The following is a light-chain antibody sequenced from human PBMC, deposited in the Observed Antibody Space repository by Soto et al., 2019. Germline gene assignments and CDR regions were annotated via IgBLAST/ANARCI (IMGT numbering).Light chain of an antibody. V-gene: IGKV1-8*01. Sequence: AIQMTQSPASVSASPGDRVTIPCRSSQSISGYLAWYQQKPGEAPKLLIYSASTLQSGVPSRFSGSGFGTDFTLAISGLQSEDFATYYCHQYYSFPPWTFGQGTKVDIK. CDR2: SAS. J-gene: IGKJ1*01. CDR1: QSISGY. CDR3: HQYYSFPPWT.